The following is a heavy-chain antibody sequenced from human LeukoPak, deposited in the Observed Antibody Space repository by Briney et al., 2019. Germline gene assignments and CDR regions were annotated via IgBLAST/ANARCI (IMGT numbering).Heavy chain of an antibody. CDR1: GFTLEDYG. CDR3: ARWGYSSSNNLSA. D-gene: IGHD6-13*01. V-gene: IGHV3-30*19. J-gene: IGHJ5*02. CDR2: ISYDGSNK. Sequence: PGGSLRLSCATSGFTLEDYGMSWVRQAPGKGLEWVAVISYDGSNKYYADSVKGRFTISRDNSKNTLYLQMNSLRAEDTAVYYCARWGYSSSNNLSAWGQGTLVTVSS.